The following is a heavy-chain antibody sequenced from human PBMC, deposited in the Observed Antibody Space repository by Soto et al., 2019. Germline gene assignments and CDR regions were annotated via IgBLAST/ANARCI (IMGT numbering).Heavy chain of an antibody. D-gene: IGHD6-13*01. J-gene: IGHJ3*01. CDR1: GGTFSSYA. V-gene: IGHV1-69*12. Sequence: QVQLVQSGAEVKKPGSSVKVSCKASGGTFSSYAISWVRQAPGQGLEWMGGIIPIFGTANYAQKFQGRVTITAGEPTSTAYMGLSSLRSEDTAVYYCARVPPPIAAAGTRVDYWGQGTMVTVSS. CDR2: IIPIFGTA. CDR3: ARVPPPIAAAGTRVDY.